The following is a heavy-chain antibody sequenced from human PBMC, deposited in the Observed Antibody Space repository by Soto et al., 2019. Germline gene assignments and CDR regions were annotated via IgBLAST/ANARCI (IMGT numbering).Heavy chain of an antibody. D-gene: IGHD2-2*01. CDR3: ARVVVPAATTN. CDR2: IYYSGST. V-gene: IGHV4-39*01. Sequence: PSETLSLTCTVSGGSISSSSYYWGWIRQPPGKGLEWIGSIYYSGSTYYNPSLKSRVTISVDTSKNQFSLKLSSVTAADTAVYYCARVVVPAATTNWGQGTLVTVSS. J-gene: IGHJ4*02. CDR1: GGSISSSSYY.